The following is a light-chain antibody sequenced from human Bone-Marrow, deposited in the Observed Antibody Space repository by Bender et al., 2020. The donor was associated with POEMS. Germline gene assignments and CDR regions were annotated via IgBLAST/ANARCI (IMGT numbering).Light chain of an antibody. CDR2: DVS. V-gene: IGLV2-14*03. J-gene: IGLJ3*02. Sequence: QSALTQPPSASGSPGQSITISCTGTSSDVGGYNYVSWYQQYPGKAPKLMLYDVSNRPSGVSNRFSGSKSGTSASLAITGLQSDDEAIYFCVAWDASLNGWVFGGGTKLTVL. CDR3: VAWDASLNGWV. CDR1: SSDVGGYNY.